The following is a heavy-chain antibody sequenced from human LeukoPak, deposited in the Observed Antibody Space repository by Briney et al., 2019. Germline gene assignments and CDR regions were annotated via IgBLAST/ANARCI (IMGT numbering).Heavy chain of an antibody. Sequence: PSETLSLTCTVSGGSISSYYWSWIRQPAGKGLEWIGRIYTSGSTNYNPSLKSRVTMSVDTSKNQFSLKLSSVTAADTAVYYCARDGGAAPSYYDILTGTYYYYGMDVWGQGTTVTVSS. CDR2: IYTSGST. J-gene: IGHJ6*02. CDR3: ARDGGAAPSYYDILTGTYYYYGMDV. V-gene: IGHV4-4*07. D-gene: IGHD3-9*01. CDR1: GGSISSYY.